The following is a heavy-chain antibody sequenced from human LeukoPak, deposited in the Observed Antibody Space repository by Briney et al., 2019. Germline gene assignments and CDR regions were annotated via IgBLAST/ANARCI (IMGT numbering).Heavy chain of an antibody. CDR3: ATGVITFGGVNGGIVDY. J-gene: IGHJ4*02. CDR2: FDPEDGET. CDR1: GYTFTGYY. D-gene: IGHD3-16*01. V-gene: IGHV1-24*01. Sequence: ASVKVSCKASGYTFTGYYMHWVRQAPGKGLEWMGGFDPEDGETIYAQKFQGRVTMTEDTSTDTAYMELSSLRSEDTAVYYCATGVITFGGVNGGIVDYWGQGTLVTVSS.